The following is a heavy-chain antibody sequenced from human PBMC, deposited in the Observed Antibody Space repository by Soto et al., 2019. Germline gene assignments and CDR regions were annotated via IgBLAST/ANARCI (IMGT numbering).Heavy chain of an antibody. CDR2: IYHSGST. Sequence: TLSLTCAVSGGSISSGGYSGSWIREPPGKGLEWIGYIYHSGSTYYNPSLKSRVTISVDRSKNQFSLKLSSVTAADTAVYYCARAGENYYYGMDVWGQGTTVTVSS. D-gene: IGHD4-17*01. J-gene: IGHJ6*02. V-gene: IGHV4-30-2*01. CDR3: ARAGENYYYGMDV. CDR1: GGSISSGGYS.